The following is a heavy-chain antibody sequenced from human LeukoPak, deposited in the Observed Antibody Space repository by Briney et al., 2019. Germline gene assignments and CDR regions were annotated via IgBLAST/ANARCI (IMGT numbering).Heavy chain of an antibody. J-gene: IGHJ6*03. V-gene: IGHV3-21*04. CDR2: ISSSSSYI. CDR3: ARTRYDYYDSSGEVSYYMDV. D-gene: IGHD3-22*01. CDR1: GFTFSSYS. Sequence: GSLRLSCAASGFTFSSYSMNWVRQAPGKGLEWVSSISSSSSYIYYADSVKGRFTISRDNAKNSLYLQMNSLRAEDTAVYYCARTRYDYYDSSGEVSYYMDVWGKGTTVTISS.